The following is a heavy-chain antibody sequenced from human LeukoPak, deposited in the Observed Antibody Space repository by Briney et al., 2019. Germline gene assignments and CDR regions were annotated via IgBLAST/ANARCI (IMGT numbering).Heavy chain of an antibody. V-gene: IGHV3-7*03. CDR1: GFTFSSYA. Sequence: GRSLRLSCAASGFTFSSYAMHWVRQAPGKGLEWVANIKPGGNEKYYVDSVKGRFTISRDNAKNSLYLQMNSLRAEDTAVYYCATFRFLGTWGQGTMVTVSP. D-gene: IGHD3-3*01. CDR2: IKPGGNEK. CDR3: ATFRFLGT. J-gene: IGHJ3*01.